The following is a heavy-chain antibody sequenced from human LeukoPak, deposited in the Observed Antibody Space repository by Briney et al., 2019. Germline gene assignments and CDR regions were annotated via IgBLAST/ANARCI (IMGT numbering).Heavy chain of an antibody. Sequence: PGGSLRLSCAASGFTFSSYGMHWVRQAPGKGLEWVAVIWYDGSNKYYADSVKGRFTISRDNSKNTLYLQMNSLRAEDTAVYYCAKDQDSSGWLGPNIDYWGQGTLVTVSS. CDR1: GFTFSSYG. V-gene: IGHV3-30*02. J-gene: IGHJ4*02. D-gene: IGHD6-19*01. CDR3: AKDQDSSGWLGPNIDY. CDR2: IWYDGSNK.